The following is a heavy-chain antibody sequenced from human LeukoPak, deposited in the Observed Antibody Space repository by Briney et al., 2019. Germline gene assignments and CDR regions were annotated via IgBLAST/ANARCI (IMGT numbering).Heavy chain of an antibody. CDR2: ITGSSSTI. CDR3: ARPRGSYYRDAFDI. J-gene: IGHJ3*02. V-gene: IGHV3-48*02. D-gene: IGHD1-26*01. CDR1: GFTFSSYS. Sequence: TGGSLRLSCAASGFTFSSYSMNWVRQAPGKGLEWVSYITGSSSTIYYADSVKGRFTISRDNAKNSLYLQMNSLRDEDTAVYYCARPRGSYYRDAFDIWGQGTVVIVSS.